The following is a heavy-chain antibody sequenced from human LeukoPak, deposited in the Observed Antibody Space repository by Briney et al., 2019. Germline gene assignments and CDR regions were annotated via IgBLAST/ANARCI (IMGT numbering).Heavy chain of an antibody. Sequence: GGSLRLSCAASGFIFSSYNMNWVRQAPGKGLEWVSSISSSSSYIDHADSVKGRFTISRDNAKNSLYLQMNSLRAEDTAVYYCARGEGMDVWGQGTTVTVSS. CDR3: ARGEGMDV. CDR2: ISSSSSYI. V-gene: IGHV3-21*06. CDR1: GFIFSSYN. J-gene: IGHJ6*02.